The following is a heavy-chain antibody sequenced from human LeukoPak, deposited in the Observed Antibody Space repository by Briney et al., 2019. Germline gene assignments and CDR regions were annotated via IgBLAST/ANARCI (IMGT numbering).Heavy chain of an antibody. CDR3: ATSDIVATSFGD. J-gene: IGHJ4*02. CDR2: IDPSDSYT. Sequence: GESPKISCKGSGYSFTSYWISWVRQMPGKGLEWMGRIDPSDSYTNYSPSFQGHVTISADKSISTAYLQWSSLKASDTAMYYCATSDIVATSFGDWGQGTLVTVSS. CDR1: GYSFTSYW. D-gene: IGHD5-12*01. V-gene: IGHV5-10-1*01.